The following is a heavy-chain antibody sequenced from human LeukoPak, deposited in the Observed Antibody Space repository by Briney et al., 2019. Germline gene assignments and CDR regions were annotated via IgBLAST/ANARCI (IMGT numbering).Heavy chain of an antibody. CDR1: GFTFSNYN. J-gene: IGHJ4*02. CDR3: ARCDSGDYGGCYFDY. Sequence: GGSLRLSCAASGFTFSNYNMNWVRQAPGKGLEWVSYISSSSSTIYYADSVKGRFTISRDNAKNSLYLQMNSLRAEDTAVYYCARCDSGDYGGCYFDYWGQGTLVTVSS. CDR2: ISSSSSTI. D-gene: IGHD4-23*01. V-gene: IGHV3-48*04.